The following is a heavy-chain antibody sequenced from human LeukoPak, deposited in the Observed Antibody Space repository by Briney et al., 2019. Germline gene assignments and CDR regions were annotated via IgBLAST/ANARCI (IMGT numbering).Heavy chain of an antibody. J-gene: IGHJ5*02. CDR2: VTNSGTT. D-gene: IGHD2-15*01. V-gene: IGHV4-59*11. CDR1: GESISSHY. CDR3: ARASCSGGICYDSRGWFDP. Sequence: SETLSLTCNVSGESISSHYWSWTRQSPGKGLEWIGYVTNSGTTKFNPSLKSRVTISRDTSKNQISLRLSSVTAADTAVYYCARASCSGGICYDSRGWFDPWGQGTLVTVSS.